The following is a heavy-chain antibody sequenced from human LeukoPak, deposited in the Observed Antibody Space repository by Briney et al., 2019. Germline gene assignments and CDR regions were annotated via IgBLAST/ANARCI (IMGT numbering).Heavy chain of an antibody. CDR1: LSCRRCA. V-gene: IGHV3-23*01. D-gene: IGHD1-26*01. Sequence: LSCRRCALSSVRAASWKRMEWVSAIDVGGGNTYYADSVEGRFTFSRDNFKNTLHLQMNSLRAEDTAVYYCAKADTGGNYFDHWGQGTLVTVSS. CDR3: AKADTGGNYFDH. CDR2: IDVGGGNT. J-gene: IGHJ4*02.